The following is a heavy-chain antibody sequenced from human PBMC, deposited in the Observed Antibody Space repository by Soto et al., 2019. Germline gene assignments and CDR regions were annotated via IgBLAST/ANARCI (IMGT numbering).Heavy chain of an antibody. CDR1: GGSISSSNW. J-gene: IGHJ4*02. CDR3: ARSWVEGRVDY. D-gene: IGHD2-15*01. V-gene: IGHV4-4*02. Sequence: QVQLQASGPGLVKPSGTLSLTCAVSGGSISSSNWWSWVRQPPGKGLEWIGEIYHSGNTNYNPSLKSRVTMAVDKSRNQFSLKLSSVTAADTAVYYCARSWVEGRVDYWGQGTLVTVSS. CDR2: IYHSGNT.